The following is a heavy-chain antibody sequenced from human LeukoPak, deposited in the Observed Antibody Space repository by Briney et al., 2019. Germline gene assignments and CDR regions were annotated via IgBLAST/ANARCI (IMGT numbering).Heavy chain of an antibody. J-gene: IGHJ5*02. D-gene: IGHD3-3*01. CDR2: IYYSGST. V-gene: IGHV4-59*12. CDR1: GGSISSYY. CDR3: ARGYDFWSGLVGGWFDP. Sequence: PSETLSLTCTVSGGSISSYYWSWIRQPPGKGLEWIGYIYYSGSTYYNPSLKSRVTISVGTSKNQFSLKLSSVTAADTAVYYCARGYDFWSGLVGGWFDPWGQGTLVTVSS.